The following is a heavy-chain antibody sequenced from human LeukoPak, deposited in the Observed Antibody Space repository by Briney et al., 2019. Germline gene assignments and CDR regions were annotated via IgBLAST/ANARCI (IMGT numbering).Heavy chain of an antibody. D-gene: IGHD3-22*01. J-gene: IGHJ3*01. CDR2: ISSSGSTI. Sequence: GGSLRLSCAASGFTFSDYYMSWIRQAPGKGLEWVSYISSSGSTIYYADSVKGRFTISRDNAKNSLYLQMNSLRAEDTAVYYCARLEYYYDSSGYLDAFDVWGQGTMVTVSS. CDR1: GFTFSDYY. CDR3: ARLEYYYDSSGYLDAFDV. V-gene: IGHV3-11*01.